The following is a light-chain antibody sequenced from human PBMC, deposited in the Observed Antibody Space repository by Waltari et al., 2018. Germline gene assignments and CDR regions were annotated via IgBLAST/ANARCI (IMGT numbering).Light chain of an antibody. CDR2: AAS. J-gene: IGKJ1*01. CDR3: QQSFSSPRT. V-gene: IGKV1-39*01. Sequence: TGWTKHNIRTYLNWYQQKPGQAPNLLIYAASSLQSWVPSRFSGSGSGTDFTLTINSLQPEDSAAYFCQQSFSSPRTFGQGTKVEIK. CDR1: HNIRTY.